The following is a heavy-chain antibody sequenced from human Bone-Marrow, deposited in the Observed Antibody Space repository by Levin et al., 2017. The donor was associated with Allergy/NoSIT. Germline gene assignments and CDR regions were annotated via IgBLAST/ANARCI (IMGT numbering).Heavy chain of an antibody. CDR1: GFTFSSYA. CDR2: ISYDGRKT. CDR3: ARDSVRVYSDYYAARVTEVGYFAY. D-gene: IGHD4-11*01. Sequence: GGSLRLSCAASGFTFSSYAMHWVRQAPGKGLEWVALISYDGRKTSYADSVKGRFTISRDNSKDTLFLQMNSLKTEDTAVYFCARDSVRVYSDYYAARVTEVGYFAYWGQGTLVTVSS. V-gene: IGHV3-30*04. J-gene: IGHJ4*02.